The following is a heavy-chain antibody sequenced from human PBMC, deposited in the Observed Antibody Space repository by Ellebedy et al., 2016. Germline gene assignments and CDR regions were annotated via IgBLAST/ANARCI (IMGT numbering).Heavy chain of an antibody. D-gene: IGHD2-15*01. J-gene: IGHJ6*02. CDR3: ARDDLIVVVVAATRDYYYYGMDV. CDR1: GFTFSSYA. Sequence: GGSLRLSXAASGFTFSSYAMHWVRQAPGKGLEWVAVISYDGSNKYYADSVKGRFTISRDNSKNTLYLQMNSLRAEDTAVYYCARDDLIVVVVAATRDYYYYGMDVWGQGTTVTVSS. CDR2: ISYDGSNK. V-gene: IGHV3-30-3*01.